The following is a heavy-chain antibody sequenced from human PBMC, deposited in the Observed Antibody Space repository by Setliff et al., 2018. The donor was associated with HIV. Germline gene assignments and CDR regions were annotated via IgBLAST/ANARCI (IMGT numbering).Heavy chain of an antibody. Sequence: PSQTLSLTCAISGDSVSNNNAAWNWIRQSPSRGLEWLGRTHYRSKWSNDYAVSVKSRITINPDTSKNQFSLQLNSVTPEDTAVYFCARGGDWDYNYYMDVWDKGTTVTVSS. D-gene: IGHD3-16*01. CDR2: THYRSKWSN. V-gene: IGHV6-1*01. CDR3: ARGGDWDYNYYMDV. CDR1: GDSVSNNNAA. J-gene: IGHJ6*03.